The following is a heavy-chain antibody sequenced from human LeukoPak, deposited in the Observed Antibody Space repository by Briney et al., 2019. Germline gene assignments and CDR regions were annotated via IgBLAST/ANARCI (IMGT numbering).Heavy chain of an antibody. CDR1: GGSISSYY. V-gene: IGHV4-59*01. Sequence: SETLSLTCTVSGGSISSYYWSWIRQPPGKGLERIGYIYYSGSTNYNPSLKSRVTISVDTSKNQSSLKLSSVTAADTAVYYCARESIAAAGIDYWGQGTLVTVSP. CDR3: ARESIAAAGIDY. J-gene: IGHJ4*02. D-gene: IGHD6-13*01. CDR2: IYYSGST.